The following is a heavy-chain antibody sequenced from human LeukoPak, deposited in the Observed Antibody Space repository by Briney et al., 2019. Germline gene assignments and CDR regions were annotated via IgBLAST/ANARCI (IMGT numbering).Heavy chain of an antibody. D-gene: IGHD3-10*01. CDR3: ARGRRVRGVIKVDYFDY. CDR2: ISAYNGNT. CDR1: GYTFTSYG. J-gene: IGHJ4*02. V-gene: IGHV1-18*01. Sequence: ASVKVSCKASGYTFTSYGISWVRQAPGQGLEWMGWISAYNGNTNYAQKLQGRVTMTTDTSTSTAYMELSSLRSEDTAVYYCARGRRVRGVIKVDYFDYWGQGTLVTVSS.